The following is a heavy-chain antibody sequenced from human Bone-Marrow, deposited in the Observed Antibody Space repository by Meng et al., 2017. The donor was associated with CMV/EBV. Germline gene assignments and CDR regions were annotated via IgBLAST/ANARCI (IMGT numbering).Heavy chain of an antibody. D-gene: IGHD3-22*01. CDR1: GYTFTSYG. V-gene: IGHV1-46*01. CDR2: INPSGGST. Sequence: ASVKVSCKASGYTFTSYGISWVRQAPGQGLEWMGIINPSGGSTSYAQKFQGRVTMTRDTSTSTVYMELSSLRSEDTAVYYCARDTVRGYYYDSSGYNYWAKGTLATFPS. J-gene: IGHJ4*02. CDR3: ARDTVRGYYYDSSGYNY.